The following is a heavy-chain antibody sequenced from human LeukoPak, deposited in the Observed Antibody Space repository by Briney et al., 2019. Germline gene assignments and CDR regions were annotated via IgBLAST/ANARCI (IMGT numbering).Heavy chain of an antibody. CDR3: AREVSYAFNF. J-gene: IGHJ3*01. CDR1: GFTVSSNY. D-gene: IGHD1-14*01. Sequence: GGSLRLSCAVSGFTVSSNYMSWVRQAPGKGLEWVSVMYSGGSTYYADSVKGRFTISRDNSKNTLYLQMNSLRAEDTAVYYCAREVSYAFNFWGQGAMVTVSS. CDR2: MYSGGST. V-gene: IGHV3-53*01.